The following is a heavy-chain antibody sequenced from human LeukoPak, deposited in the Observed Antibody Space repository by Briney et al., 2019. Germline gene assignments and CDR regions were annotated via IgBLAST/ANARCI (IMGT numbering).Heavy chain of an antibody. CDR1: GVSISSTSYY. CDR3: ARRNTAMGSFDY. D-gene: IGHD5-18*01. V-gene: IGHV4-39*01. Sequence: SETLSLTCTVSGVSISSTSYYWGWIRQPPGKGLEWIGSVYYTGSTYYNVSLKSRVTISVNTSKNQFSLKLSSVTAADTAVYCCARRNTAMGSFDYWGQGTLVTVPS. CDR2: VYYTGST. J-gene: IGHJ4*02.